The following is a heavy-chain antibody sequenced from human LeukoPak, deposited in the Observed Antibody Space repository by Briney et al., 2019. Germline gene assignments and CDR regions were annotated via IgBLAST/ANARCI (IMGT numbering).Heavy chain of an antibody. CDR2: KKQDGSEK. Sequence: GGSLRLSCAASGFTFSSYWMNWFRQPPGKGLEWVANKKQDGSEKYYVDSVKCRFTISRDNAKKSLYLQMNSLRAEDTGVYYCARDPSRGYTYGYGDYWGQGILVTVSS. CDR1: GFTFSSYW. V-gene: IGHV3-7*01. CDR3: ARDPSRGYTYGYGDY. D-gene: IGHD5-18*01. J-gene: IGHJ4*02.